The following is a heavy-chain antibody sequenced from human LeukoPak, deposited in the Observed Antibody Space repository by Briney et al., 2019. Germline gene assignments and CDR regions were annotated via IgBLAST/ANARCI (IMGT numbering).Heavy chain of an antibody. CDR1: GFTFSSYA. D-gene: IGHD2-2*01. J-gene: IGHJ4*02. V-gene: IGHV3-21*01. CDR3: ARDERRYCSDSSCYPGDY. CDR2: ISRTSAYI. Sequence: GGSLRLSCAASGFTFSSYAMKWVRQAPGKGLEWVSAISRTSAYIYYSDSVKGRFTNSRDNAKNSVYLQIDSLRAEDTAVYYCARDERRYCSDSSCYPGDYWGQGTLVTVSS.